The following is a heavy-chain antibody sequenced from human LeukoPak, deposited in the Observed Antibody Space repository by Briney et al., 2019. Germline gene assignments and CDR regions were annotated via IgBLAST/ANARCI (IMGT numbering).Heavy chain of an antibody. CDR1: GYTFTSYG. J-gene: IGHJ4*02. CDR3: ARDFQFGWSSGYRVDY. V-gene: IGHV1-18*01. Sequence: ASVKVSCKASGYTFTSYGISWVRQAPGQGLEWMGWISAYNGNTNYAQKLQGRVTMTTDTSTSTAYMELRSLRSDDTAVYYCARDFQFGWSSGYRVDYWGQGTLVTVSS. D-gene: IGHD3-22*01. CDR2: ISAYNGNT.